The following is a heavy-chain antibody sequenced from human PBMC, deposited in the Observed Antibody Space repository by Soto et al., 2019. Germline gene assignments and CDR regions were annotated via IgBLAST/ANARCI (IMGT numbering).Heavy chain of an antibody. CDR2: IWYDGSND. D-gene: IGHD1-26*01. Sequence: QVQLVESGGGVVQPGRSLRLSCAASGFTFSNYGMHWVRQAPGTGLEWVAIIWYDGSNDYYVDSVKGRFTISRDNAKNTLSLQMNSLRAEDTAVYYCARDRWEFQLFYYGLDVWGQGTTVTV. J-gene: IGHJ6*02. V-gene: IGHV3-33*01. CDR1: GFTFSNYG. CDR3: ARDRWEFQLFYYGLDV.